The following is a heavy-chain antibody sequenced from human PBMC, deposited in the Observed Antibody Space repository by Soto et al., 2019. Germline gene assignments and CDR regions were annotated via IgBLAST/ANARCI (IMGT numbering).Heavy chain of an antibody. J-gene: IGHJ6*02. Sequence: ASVKVSCKASEYTFTSYAMHWVRQAPGQRLEWMGWINAGNGNTKYSQKFQGGVTITRDTSASTAYMELSSLRSEDTAVYYCARGTYYYDSSGYYWDYYYGMDVWGQGTTVTVSS. D-gene: IGHD3-22*01. CDR2: INAGNGNT. CDR3: ARGTYYYDSSGYYWDYYYGMDV. V-gene: IGHV1-3*01. CDR1: EYTFTSYA.